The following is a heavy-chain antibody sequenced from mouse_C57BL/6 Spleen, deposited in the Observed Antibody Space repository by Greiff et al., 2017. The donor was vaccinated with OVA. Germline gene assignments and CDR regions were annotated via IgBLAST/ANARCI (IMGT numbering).Heavy chain of an antibody. CDR3: ARAGNYCCTWFAY. CDR1: GYTFTSYW. J-gene: IGHJ3*01. Sequence: QVQLQQSGAELAKPGASVKLSCKASGYTFTSYWMHWVKQRPGPGLEWIGYINPSSGYTKYNQKFKDKATLTADKSSSTAYLQLRSLTYEDSAVYYFARAGNYCCTWFAYWGQVTLVTVSA. CDR2: INPSSGYT. V-gene: IGHV1-7*01. D-gene: IGHD2-1*01.